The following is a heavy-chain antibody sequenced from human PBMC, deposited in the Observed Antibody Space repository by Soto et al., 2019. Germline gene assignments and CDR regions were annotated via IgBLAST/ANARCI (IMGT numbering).Heavy chain of an antibody. CDR1: GFTFSSYA. V-gene: IGHV3-23*01. Sequence: EVQLLESGGGLVQPGGSLRLSCAASGFTFSSYAMNWVRQAPGKGLEWVSAISGSGGSIYYADSVKGRFTISRDNSKNMLFMQMNSLRAEDTAVYYCSKTTTARIAVAQRGLFDYWGQGTLVTVSS. D-gene: IGHD6-19*01. J-gene: IGHJ4*02. CDR3: SKTTTARIAVAQRGLFDY. CDR2: ISGSGGSI.